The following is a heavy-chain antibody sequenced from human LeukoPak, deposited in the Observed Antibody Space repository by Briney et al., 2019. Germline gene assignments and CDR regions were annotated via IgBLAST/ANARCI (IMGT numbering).Heavy chain of an antibody. Sequence: PSGTLSLTCAVYGGSFSGYYWSWIRQPPGKGLEWIGEINHSGSTNYNPSLKSRVTISVDTSKNQFSLKLSSVTAADTAVYYCARLGTIFGVGPFDYWGQGTLVTVSS. J-gene: IGHJ4*02. D-gene: IGHD3-3*01. CDR1: GGSFSGYY. CDR2: INHSGST. V-gene: IGHV4-34*01. CDR3: ARLGTIFGVGPFDY.